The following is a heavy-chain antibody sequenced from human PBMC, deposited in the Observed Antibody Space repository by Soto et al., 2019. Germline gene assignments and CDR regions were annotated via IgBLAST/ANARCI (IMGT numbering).Heavy chain of an antibody. Sequence: SETLSLTCTVSGGSISSYYWSWIRQPPGKGLEWIGYIYYSGSTNYNPSLKSRVTISVDTSKNQFSLKLSSVTAADTAVYYCGRAGVTTFNYYYYGMDVWGQGPTVTVSS. V-gene: IGHV4-59*01. CDR2: IYYSGST. CDR3: GRAGVTTFNYYYYGMDV. CDR1: GGSISSYY. J-gene: IGHJ6*02. D-gene: IGHD4-4*01.